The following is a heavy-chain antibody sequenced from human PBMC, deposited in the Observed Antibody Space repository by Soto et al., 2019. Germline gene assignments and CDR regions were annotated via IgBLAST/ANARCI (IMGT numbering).Heavy chain of an antibody. V-gene: IGHV1-3*01. CDR2: INAGNGNT. CDR1: GYTFTNYA. J-gene: IGHJ4*02. Sequence: QVQLVQSGAEVKKPGASVKVSCKASGYTFTNYALHWVRQAPGQRLERMGWINAGNGNTKYSQKFQGRVTITRDTSASTAYMELSSLRSEDTAVYCCTKDGITMVGGVLIMHYWGQGTLVTVSS. D-gene: IGHD3-10*01. CDR3: TKDGITMVGGVLIMHY.